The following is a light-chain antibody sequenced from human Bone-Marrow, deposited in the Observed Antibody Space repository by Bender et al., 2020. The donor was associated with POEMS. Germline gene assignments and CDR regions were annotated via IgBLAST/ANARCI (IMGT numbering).Light chain of an antibody. V-gene: IGLV1-44*01. CDR2: SSH. CDR3: AVWDDSLNGWV. Sequence: QSVLTQPPSASGTPGQRVTISCSGGSSNIGAHAVNWYQHLPGTAPKLLIYSSHRRPSEVPDRFSGSRSGTSASLAISGLQSEGEAEYCCAVWDDSLNGWVFGGGTKLTVL. J-gene: IGLJ3*02. CDR1: SSNIGAHA.